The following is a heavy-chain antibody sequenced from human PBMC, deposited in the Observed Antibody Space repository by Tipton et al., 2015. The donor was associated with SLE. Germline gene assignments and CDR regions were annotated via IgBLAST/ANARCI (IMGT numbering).Heavy chain of an antibody. CDR2: ISSDESST. CDR1: GFIFSSYW. Sequence: SLRLSCAASGFIFSSYWMHWVCQAPGKGLVWISRISSDESSTSYADSVKGRFTISRDNAKNTLYLQMNSLRAEDTAVYYCASASRAAYDSGSSFAYWGQGTLVTVSS. D-gene: IGHD3-10*01. J-gene: IGHJ4*02. CDR3: ASASRAAYDSGSSFAY. V-gene: IGHV3-74*01.